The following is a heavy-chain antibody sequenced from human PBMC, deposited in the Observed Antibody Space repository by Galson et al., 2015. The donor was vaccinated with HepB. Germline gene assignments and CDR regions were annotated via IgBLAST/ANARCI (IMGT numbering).Heavy chain of an antibody. Sequence: SLRLSCAASGFTFSSYGMHWVRQAPGKGLEWVAVIWYDGSNKYYADSVKGRFTISRDNSKNTLYLQMNSLRAEDTAVYYCARSYSSGWTTGAFDIWGQGTMVTVSS. V-gene: IGHV3-33*08. J-gene: IGHJ3*02. CDR3: ARSYSSGWTTGAFDI. CDR1: GFTFSSYG. D-gene: IGHD6-19*01. CDR2: IWYDGSNK.